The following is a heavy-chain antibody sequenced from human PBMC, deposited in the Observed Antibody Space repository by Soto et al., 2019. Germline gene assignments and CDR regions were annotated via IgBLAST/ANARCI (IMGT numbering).Heavy chain of an antibody. CDR1: GFTFSSYA. V-gene: IGHV3-23*01. J-gene: IGHJ6*02. Sequence: GGSLRLSCAASGFTFSSYAMSWVRQAPGKGLEWVSAISGSGGSTYYADSVKGRFTNSRDNSKNTFYLQMNSLRAEDTAVYYFAKGRDSSDSTGVWGQGTTVTVSS. CDR2: ISGSGGST. CDR3: AKGRDSSDSTGV. D-gene: IGHD3-22*01.